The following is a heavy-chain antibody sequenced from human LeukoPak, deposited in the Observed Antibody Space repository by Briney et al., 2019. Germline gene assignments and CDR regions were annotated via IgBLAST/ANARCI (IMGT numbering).Heavy chain of an antibody. Sequence: GGSLRLSCATSGFTFSTYWMMWSRQAPGKGLEWVANIKEDGSEKYYVDSVKGRFTISRDGAKNSLYLQMNSLRAEDTAVYYCAKLATKAFDIWGQGTMVTVSS. CDR2: IKEDGSEK. D-gene: IGHD1-1*01. CDR3: AKLATKAFDI. CDR1: GFTFSTYW. V-gene: IGHV3-7*03. J-gene: IGHJ3*02.